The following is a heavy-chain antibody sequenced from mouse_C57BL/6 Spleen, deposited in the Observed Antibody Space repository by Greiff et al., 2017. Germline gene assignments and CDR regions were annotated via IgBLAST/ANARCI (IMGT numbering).Heavy chain of an antibody. CDR2: IDPSDSYT. V-gene: IGHV1-69*01. CDR1: GYTFTSYW. D-gene: IGHD2-4*01. CDR3: ARGNYESYGAWFAY. J-gene: IGHJ3*01. Sequence: VQLQQPGAELVMPGASVKLSCKASGYTFTSYWMHWVKQRPGQGLEWIGEIDPSDSYTNYNQKFKGKSTLTVDKYSSTAYMQLSSLTSEDSAVYYCARGNYESYGAWFAYWGQGTLVTVSA.